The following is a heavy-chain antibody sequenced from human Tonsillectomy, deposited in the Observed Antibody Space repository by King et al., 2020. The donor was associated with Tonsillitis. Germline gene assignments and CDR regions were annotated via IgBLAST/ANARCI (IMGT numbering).Heavy chain of an antibody. CDR1: GFAFTNAW. CDR2: IKSKSAGGTT. D-gene: IGHD3-3*01. J-gene: IGHJ6*03. Sequence: VQLVESGGGLVKPAGSLRLSCAASGFAFTNAWINWVRQAPGRGLEWVGRIKSKSAGGTTDYAAPVKGRFTISRDDSKNMLYLQMSNLKTEDTAVYFCTTSPRTIFRDYYYYLLDVWGKGTTVIVSS. CDR3: TTSPRTIFRDYYYYLLDV. V-gene: IGHV3-15*07.